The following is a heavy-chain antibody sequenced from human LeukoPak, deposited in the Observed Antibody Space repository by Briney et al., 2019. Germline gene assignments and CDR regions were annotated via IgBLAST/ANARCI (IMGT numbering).Heavy chain of an antibody. CDR2: MNPNSGNT. J-gene: IGHJ5*02. CDR3: ARDGWFGELYFDP. V-gene: IGHV1-8*01. Sequence: ASVKVSCKASGYTFTSYDINWVRQATGQGLEWMGWMNPNSGNTGYAQKFQGRVTMTRNTSISTAYMELSRLRSDDTAVYYCARDGWFGELYFDPWGQGTLVTVSS. CDR1: GYTFTSYD. D-gene: IGHD3-10*01.